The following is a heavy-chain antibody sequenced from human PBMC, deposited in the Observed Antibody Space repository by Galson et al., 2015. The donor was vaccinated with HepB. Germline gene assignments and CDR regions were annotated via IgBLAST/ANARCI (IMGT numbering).Heavy chain of an antibody. D-gene: IGHD1-26*01. Sequence: SLRLSCAASGFTVSSNHMTWVRQAPGKGLEWVSVIYSGGSISYADSVKGRCTISRDNSKNMVYLQMNSLRVEDTAVYYCARDPVGSGAAIGIWGQGTMVTVSS. CDR2: IYSGGSI. CDR1: GFTVSSNH. V-gene: IGHV3-53*01. CDR3: ARDPVGSGAAIGI. J-gene: IGHJ3*02.